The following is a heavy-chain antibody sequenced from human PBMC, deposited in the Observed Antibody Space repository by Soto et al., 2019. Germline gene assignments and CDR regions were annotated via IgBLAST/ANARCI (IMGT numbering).Heavy chain of an antibody. D-gene: IGHD6-13*01. CDR2: IYSGGTT. J-gene: IGHJ4*02. CDR3: ARERFSSSWSLFDY. Sequence: GGSLRLSCAASGFTVSSNYMSWVRQAPGKGLEWVSVIYSGGTTYYADSVKGRFTISRDNSKNTLYPQMNSLRAEDTAVYYCARERFSSSWSLFDYWGQGTLVTVSS. CDR1: GFTVSSNY. V-gene: IGHV3-53*01.